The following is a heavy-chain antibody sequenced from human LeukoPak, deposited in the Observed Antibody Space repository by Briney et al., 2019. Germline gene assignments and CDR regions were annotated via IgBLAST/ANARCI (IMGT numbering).Heavy chain of an antibody. CDR2: FDPEEREE. D-gene: IGHD3-9*01. CDR3: ATIELRNFDWLVFDY. Sequence: GASVKVSCKVSGYSLTELPMHWVRQAPGKGLEWVGGFDPEEREEIYAQKFQGRVTMTEDTSTHTAYMELTGLRSDDTAVYYCATIELRNFDWLVFDYWGQGTLLSVSS. CDR1: GYSLTELP. V-gene: IGHV1-24*01. J-gene: IGHJ4*02.